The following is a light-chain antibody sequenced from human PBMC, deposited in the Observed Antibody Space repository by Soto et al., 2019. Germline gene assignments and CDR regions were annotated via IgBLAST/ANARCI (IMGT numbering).Light chain of an antibody. J-gene: IGKJ5*01. CDR2: GAS. V-gene: IGKV3-20*01. Sequence: PGARAPLSCMASQTVSSNYLAWCQQRPGQAPRLLIYGASTRAAGIPDRFSGSGSGTDFTLTITRLEPEDSAVYFCQQYTGPPTTCGQGNDWRL. CDR1: QTVSSNY. CDR3: QQYTGPPTT.